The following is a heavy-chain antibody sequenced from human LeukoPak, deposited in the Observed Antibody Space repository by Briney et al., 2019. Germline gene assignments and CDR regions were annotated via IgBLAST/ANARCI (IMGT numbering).Heavy chain of an antibody. J-gene: IGHJ4*02. Sequence: GGSLRLSCAASGFSFSSCAMHWVRQAPGKGLEYVSTISNNGGSTKYANSVKGRFTISRDNSRNTLYLQMGSLRAEDMAVYYCARERGYSDSSGYYADWGQGTLVTVSS. CDR2: ISNNGGST. D-gene: IGHD3-22*01. CDR1: GFSFSSCA. V-gene: IGHV3-64*01. CDR3: ARERGYSDSSGYYAD.